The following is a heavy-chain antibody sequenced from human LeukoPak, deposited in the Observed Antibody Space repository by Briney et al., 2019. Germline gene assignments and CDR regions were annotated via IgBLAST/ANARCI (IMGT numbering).Heavy chain of an antibody. CDR3: ARNSQGYSSGWGIDY. J-gene: IGHJ4*02. V-gene: IGHV7-4-1*02. Sequence: ASVTVSFTASGYTFTSYAMNWVRQAPGQGLEWMGWINTNTGNPTYAQGFTGRFVFSLDTSVSTAYLQISSLKAEDTAVYYCARNSQGYSSGWGIDYWGQGTLVTVSS. D-gene: IGHD6-19*01. CDR1: GYTFTSYA. CDR2: INTNTGNP.